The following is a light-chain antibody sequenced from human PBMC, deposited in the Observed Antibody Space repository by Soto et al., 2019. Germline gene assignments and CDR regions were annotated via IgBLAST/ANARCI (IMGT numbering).Light chain of an antibody. Sequence: QSALTQSPSVSGSPGQSVTISCTGTSSDVGSYNRVSWYQQPPGTAPKLMIYEVSNRPSGVPDRFSGSKSGNTASLTISGLQAEDEADYYCSSYTSSSPLDVFGTGTKVTVL. CDR2: EVS. V-gene: IGLV2-18*02. CDR3: SSYTSSSPLDV. CDR1: SSDVGSYNR. J-gene: IGLJ1*01.